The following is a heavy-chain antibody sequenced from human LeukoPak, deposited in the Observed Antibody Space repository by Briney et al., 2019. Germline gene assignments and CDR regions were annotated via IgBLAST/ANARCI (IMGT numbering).Heavy chain of an antibody. J-gene: IGHJ6*02. CDR3: ARGEGIVVVPAAIEASYYGMDV. CDR1: GYTSTGYY. D-gene: IGHD2-2*01. Sequence: ASVKVSCKASGYTSTGYYMHWVRQAPGQGLEWMGWINPNSGGTNYAQKFQGRVTMTRDTSISTAYMELSRLRSDDTAVYYCARGEGIVVVPAAIEASYYGMDVWGQGTTVTVSS. CDR2: INPNSGGT. V-gene: IGHV1-2*02.